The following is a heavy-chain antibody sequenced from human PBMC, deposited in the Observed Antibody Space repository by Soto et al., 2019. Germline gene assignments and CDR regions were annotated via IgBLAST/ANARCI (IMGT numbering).Heavy chain of an antibody. Sequence: SGTLRLTCVVSGGSMSGGCWWAWVRQSPGKGLEWLGEIFHSGSTNSNPSLKTRVTLSVDKSKREFSLKPSSVTAADTAVYYWARHFRPGIAVARDYWGPGTLVTV. CDR2: IFHSGST. J-gene: IGHJ4*02. D-gene: IGHD6-19*01. V-gene: IGHV4-4*02. CDR3: ARHFRPGIAVARDY. CDR1: GGSMSGGCW.